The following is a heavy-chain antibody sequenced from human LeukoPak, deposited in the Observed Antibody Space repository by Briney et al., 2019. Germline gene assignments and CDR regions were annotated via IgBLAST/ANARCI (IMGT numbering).Heavy chain of an antibody. J-gene: IGHJ4*02. Sequence: GGSLRLSCAASGFTVSSNYMSWVRQAPGKGLEWVSVICRDGSTYNADSVKGRFTISRDNSKNTLYLQMNSLRAEDTAVYYCAREGSQGSGSYFGYWGQGTLVTVSS. CDR3: AREGSQGSGSYFGY. V-gene: IGHV3-66*01. D-gene: IGHD3-10*01. CDR2: ICRDGST. CDR1: GFTVSSNY.